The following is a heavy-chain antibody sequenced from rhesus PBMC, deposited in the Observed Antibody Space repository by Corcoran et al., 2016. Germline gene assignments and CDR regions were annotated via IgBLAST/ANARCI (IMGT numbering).Heavy chain of an antibody. V-gene: IGHV4-160*01. CDR3: ASSSWSFYWYFDL. J-gene: IGHJ2*01. Sequence: QLQLQESGPGLVKPSETLSLTCAVSGGSISGYWWSWIRQPPGKGLEWNGRIDSSGSTDYNPSPKSRVTISSDTSKNQFSLKLSSVTAADTAVYYCASSSWSFYWYFDLWGPGTPITISS. CDR1: GGSISGYW. CDR2: IDSSGST. D-gene: IGHD6-13*01.